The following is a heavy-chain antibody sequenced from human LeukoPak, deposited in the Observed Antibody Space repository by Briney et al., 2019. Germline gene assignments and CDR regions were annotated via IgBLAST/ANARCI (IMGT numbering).Heavy chain of an antibody. Sequence: GGSLRLSCAASGFAFSSYGMHWVRQAPGQGLEWVAVIWNDGSNKYYVDSVKGRFTISRDNSKNTLYLQMNSLRTEDTAVYYCARDYCSSTSCLFDYWGQGTLVTVSS. CDR3: ARDYCSSTSCLFDY. V-gene: IGHV3-33*01. CDR1: GFAFSSYG. CDR2: IWNDGSNK. D-gene: IGHD2-2*01. J-gene: IGHJ4*02.